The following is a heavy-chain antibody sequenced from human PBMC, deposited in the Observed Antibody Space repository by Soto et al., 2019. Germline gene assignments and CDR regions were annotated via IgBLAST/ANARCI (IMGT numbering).Heavy chain of an antibody. D-gene: IGHD3-16*02. CDR2: ISGSGGST. CDR1: GFTFSSYA. V-gene: IGHV3-23*01. J-gene: IGHJ4*02. CDR3: AKAAGNNQSKYRNYLDY. Sequence: EVQLLESGGGLVQPGGSLRLSCAASGFTFSSYATSWVRQAPGKGLEWVSAISGSGGSTYYADSVKGRFTISRDNSKNTLYLQMNSLRAEDTAVYYCAKAAGNNQSKYRNYLDYWGQGTLVTVSS.